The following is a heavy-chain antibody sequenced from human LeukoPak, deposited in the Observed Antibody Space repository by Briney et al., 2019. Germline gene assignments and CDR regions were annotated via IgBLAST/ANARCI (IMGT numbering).Heavy chain of an antibody. D-gene: IGHD6-19*01. CDR3: ARLYSSGWYSTGYYFDY. CDR1: GGSFSGYY. V-gene: IGHV4-34*01. Sequence: KTSETLSLTCAVYGGSFSGYYWSWIRQPPGKGLEWIGEINHSGSTNYDPSLKSRVTISVDTSKNQSSLKLSSVTAADTAVYYCARLYSSGWYSTGYYFDYWGQGTLVTVSS. CDR2: INHSGST. J-gene: IGHJ4*02.